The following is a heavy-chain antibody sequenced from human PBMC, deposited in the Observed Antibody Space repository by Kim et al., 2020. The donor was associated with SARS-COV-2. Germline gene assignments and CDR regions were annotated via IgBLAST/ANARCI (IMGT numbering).Heavy chain of an antibody. Sequence: NPSPRSRLRISIDTARNQFSLSLTSVTAADTAVYYCARRAGGFGEGQFDYWGQGILVTVSS. D-gene: IGHD3-10*01. CDR3: ARRAGGFGEGQFDY. J-gene: IGHJ4*02. V-gene: IGHV4-59*08.